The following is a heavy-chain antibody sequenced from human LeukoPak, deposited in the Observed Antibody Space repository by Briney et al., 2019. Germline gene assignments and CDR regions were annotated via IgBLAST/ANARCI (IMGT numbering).Heavy chain of an antibody. D-gene: IGHD3-22*01. V-gene: IGHV3-11*05. CDR2: ITSGSGST. J-gene: IGHJ4*02. CDR1: GFSISDYY. Sequence: KPGGSLRLSCDASGFSISDYYMSWIRQSPGKGLEWISYITSGSGSTKYADSVKGRFTISGDKAKNSVALQLNSLRAEDTAVYYCTKERRGSYYAFESWGQGTLVTVSS. CDR3: TKERRGSYYAFES.